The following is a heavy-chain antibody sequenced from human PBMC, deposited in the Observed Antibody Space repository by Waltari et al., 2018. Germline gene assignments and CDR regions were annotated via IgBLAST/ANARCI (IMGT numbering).Heavy chain of an antibody. Sequence: EVQLVESGGGLVQPGGSLRLSCAASGFTFSSYWMHWVRQAPGKGLVWGARINSDGSSTSYADSVKGRFTISRDNAKNTLYLQMNSLRAEDTAVYYCARVGDSSGQNGKYFQHWGQGTLVTVSS. D-gene: IGHD6-19*01. CDR1: GFTFSSYW. CDR2: INSDGSST. V-gene: IGHV3-74*01. J-gene: IGHJ1*01. CDR3: ARVGDSSGQNGKYFQH.